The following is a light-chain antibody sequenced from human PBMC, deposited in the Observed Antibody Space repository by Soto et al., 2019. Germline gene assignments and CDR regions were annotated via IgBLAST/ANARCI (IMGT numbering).Light chain of an antibody. CDR2: XAS. J-gene: IGKJ5*01. Sequence: DIVMTQSPDSLAVSLGERATINCKSSQSFLYSPNNKNYLACYQQKPCQATXSLNSXASSRATGIPDRFSGSGSGTDFTLTISRLEAEDVAVYYCQQYGSSHTFGQGTRLEI. CDR3: QQYGSSHT. CDR1: QSFLYSPNNKNY. V-gene: IGKV4-1*01.